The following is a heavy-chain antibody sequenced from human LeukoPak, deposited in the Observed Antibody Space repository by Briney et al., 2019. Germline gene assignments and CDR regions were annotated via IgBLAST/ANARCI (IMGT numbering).Heavy chain of an antibody. J-gene: IGHJ4*02. D-gene: IGHD3-16*01. CDR2: ISYDGTNK. Sequence: PGRSLRLSCAASGFTFSSYGMHWVRQAPGKGLEWVAVISYDGTNKYYADSVKGRVTISRDNSKTTLYLQMNSLRAEDTAVYYCAKGQYDWGPYYFDYWGQGTLVTVSS. CDR3: AKGQYDWGPYYFDY. V-gene: IGHV3-30*18. CDR1: GFTFSSYG.